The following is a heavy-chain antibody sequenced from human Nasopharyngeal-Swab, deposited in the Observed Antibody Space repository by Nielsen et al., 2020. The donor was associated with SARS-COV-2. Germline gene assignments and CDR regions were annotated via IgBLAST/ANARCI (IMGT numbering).Heavy chain of an antibody. V-gene: IGHV4-59*01. CDR1: GASISSDY. CDR2: ISYTGST. D-gene: IGHD6-19*01. Sequence: SETLSLTCTVSGASISSDYRTWIRQPPGKTLEWIGHISYTGSTSYNPSLRSRVTISLDRSKNQISLNLSSVTAADTAVYYCARDTTGWFQSGMDVWGQGTTVIVSS. CDR3: ARDTTGWFQSGMDV. J-gene: IGHJ6*02.